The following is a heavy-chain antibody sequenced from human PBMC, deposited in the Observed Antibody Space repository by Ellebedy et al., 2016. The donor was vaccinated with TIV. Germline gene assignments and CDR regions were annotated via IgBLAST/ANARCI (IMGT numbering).Heavy chain of an antibody. Sequence: GGSLRLXCAPSGFTLSSYWTSWVRHAPGKGLEWVANIKKDGGETYYVDSVKGRFTISRDNANNSLYLQMNSLRAVDTAVYYCARDHHYGGNSDAWGQGTLFTVSS. D-gene: IGHD4-23*01. CDR2: IKKDGGET. CDR1: GFTLSSYW. CDR3: ARDHHYGGNSDA. V-gene: IGHV3-7*01. J-gene: IGHJ5*02.